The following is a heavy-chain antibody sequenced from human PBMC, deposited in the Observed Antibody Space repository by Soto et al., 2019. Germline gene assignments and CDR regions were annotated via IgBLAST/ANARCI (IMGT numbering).Heavy chain of an antibody. CDR2: IIPIFGTA. D-gene: IGHD6-19*01. Sequence: ASVKVACKASGGTFSSYAISWVRQAPGQGLEWMGGIIPIFGTANYAQKFQGRVTITADESTSTAYMELSSLRSEDTAVYYCARSLPSVAGKFDYWGQGTLVTVSS. V-gene: IGHV1-69*13. J-gene: IGHJ4*02. CDR1: GGTFSSYA. CDR3: ARSLPSVAGKFDY.